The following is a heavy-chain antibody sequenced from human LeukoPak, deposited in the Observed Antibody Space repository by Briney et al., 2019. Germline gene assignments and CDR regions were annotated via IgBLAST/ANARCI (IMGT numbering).Heavy chain of an antibody. CDR2: ISGSGGST. CDR3: AIDPIVGATMDY. Sequence: HPGGSLRLSCAASGFTFSSYGMHWVRQAPGKGLEWVSGISGSGGSTYYADSVKGRFTISRDNSKNTLYLQMNSLRAEDTAVYYCAIDPIVGATMDYWGQGTLVTVSS. J-gene: IGHJ4*02. V-gene: IGHV3-23*01. D-gene: IGHD1-26*01. CDR1: GFTFSSYG.